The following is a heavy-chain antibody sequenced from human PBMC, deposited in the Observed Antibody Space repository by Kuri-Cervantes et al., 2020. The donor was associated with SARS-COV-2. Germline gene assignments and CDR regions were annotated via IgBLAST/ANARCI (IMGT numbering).Heavy chain of an antibody. CDR1: GFTFSSYA. D-gene: IGHD2-2*02. Sequence: GGSLRLSCAASGFTFSSYAMSWVRQAPGKGLEWVSAISGSGGSTYYADSVKGRFTISRDNSKNTLYLQMSSLRAEDTAVYYCVKGYCSSTSCYRGGYWGQGTLVTVSS. CDR3: VKGYCSSTSCYRGGY. J-gene: IGHJ4*02. CDR2: ISGSGGST. V-gene: IGHV3-23*01.